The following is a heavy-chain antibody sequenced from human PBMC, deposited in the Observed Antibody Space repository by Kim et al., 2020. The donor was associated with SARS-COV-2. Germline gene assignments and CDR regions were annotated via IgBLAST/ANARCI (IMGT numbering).Heavy chain of an antibody. D-gene: IGHD6-19*01. V-gene: IGHV3-21*01. CDR1: GFTFSSYS. CDR2: ISSSSSYI. CDR3: ARDRTWLASYYYYGMDV. Sequence: GGSLRLSCAASGFTFSSYSMNWVRQAPGKGLEWVSSISSSSSYIYYADSVKGRFTISRDNAKNSLYLQMNSLRAEDTAVYYCARDRTWLASYYYYGMDVWGQGTTVTVSS. J-gene: IGHJ6*02.